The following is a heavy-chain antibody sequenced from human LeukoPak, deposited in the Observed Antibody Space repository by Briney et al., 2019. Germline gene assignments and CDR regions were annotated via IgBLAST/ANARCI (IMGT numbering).Heavy chain of an antibody. CDR2: IYTSGST. V-gene: IGHV4-4*07. J-gene: IGHJ3*02. CDR1: GGSISSYY. Sequence: SETLSLTCTVSGGSISSYYWSWIRQPAGKGLEWIGRIYTSGSTNYNPSLKSRVTTSVDTSKNQFSLKLSSVTAADTAVYYCAIPSYDSSGYYYGDAFDIWGQGTMVTVSS. D-gene: IGHD3-22*01. CDR3: AIPSYDSSGYYYGDAFDI.